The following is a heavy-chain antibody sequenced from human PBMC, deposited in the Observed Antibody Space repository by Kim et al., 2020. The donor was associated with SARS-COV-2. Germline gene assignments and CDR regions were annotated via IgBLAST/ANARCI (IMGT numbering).Heavy chain of an antibody. J-gene: IGHJ4*02. Sequence: SVKVSCKASGGTFSSYAISWVRHAPGQGLEWMGGIIPIFGTANYAQKFQGRVTITADESTSTAYMELSSLRSEDTAVYYCARVRDIYSSSWVQLFDYWGQGTLVTVSS. CDR3: ARVRDIYSSSWVQLFDY. CDR2: IIPIFGTA. D-gene: IGHD6-13*01. CDR1: GGTFSSYA. V-gene: IGHV1-69*13.